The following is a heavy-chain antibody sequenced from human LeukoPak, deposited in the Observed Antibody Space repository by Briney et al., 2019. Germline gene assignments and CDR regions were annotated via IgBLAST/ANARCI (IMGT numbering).Heavy chain of an antibody. J-gene: IGHJ4*02. Sequence: GGSLRLSCATSGFTLSSYWMSWVRQAPGKGLEWVANIKEDGSEKYYVDSVMGRFTISRDNAKNSLYLQMTSLRAEDTAVYYCERPRSGSWYDFDSWGQGTLVTVSS. D-gene: IGHD6-13*01. CDR2: IKEDGSEK. V-gene: IGHV3-7*01. CDR1: GFTLSSYW. CDR3: ERPRSGSWYDFDS.